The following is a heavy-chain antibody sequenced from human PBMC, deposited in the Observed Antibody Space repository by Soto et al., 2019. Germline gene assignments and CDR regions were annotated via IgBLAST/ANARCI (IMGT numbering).Heavy chain of an antibody. CDR2: VYYNENT. Sequence: SETLSLTCSVSGASINNFAYYWGWIRQPPGKGLEWIGTVYYNENTYYNPSLKSRVAISVDTAKNQFSLNLRSVTAADTAIYFCTRRERYYGSPGWFDPWGQGTLVTVSS. D-gene: IGHD3-10*01. V-gene: IGHV4-39*01. J-gene: IGHJ5*01. CDR3: TRRERYYGSPGWFDP. CDR1: GASINNFAYY.